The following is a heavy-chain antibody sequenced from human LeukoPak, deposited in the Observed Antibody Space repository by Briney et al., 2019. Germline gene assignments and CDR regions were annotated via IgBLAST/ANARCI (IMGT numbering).Heavy chain of an antibody. CDR2: IIPIFGTA. V-gene: IGHV1-69*13. CDR1: GYTFTSYD. CDR3: ARDIRNWFDP. J-gene: IGHJ5*02. Sequence: ASVKVSCKASGYTFTSYDINWVRQATGQGLEWMGGIIPIFGTAIYAQKFQGRVTITADESTSTAYMELSSLRSEDTAVYYCARDIRNWFDPWGQGTLVTVSS.